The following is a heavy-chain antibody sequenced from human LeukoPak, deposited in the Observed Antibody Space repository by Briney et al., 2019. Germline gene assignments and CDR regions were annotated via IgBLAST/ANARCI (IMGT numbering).Heavy chain of an antibody. Sequence: SETLSLTCTVSGGSISSSSYYWGWIRQPPGKGLEWIGSIYYSGSTYYNPSLKSRVTISVDTSKNQFSLKLSSVTAADTAVYYCARQVEMATIDAFDIWGQGTMVTVSS. CDR3: ARQVEMATIDAFDI. D-gene: IGHD5-24*01. J-gene: IGHJ3*02. CDR2: IYYSGST. CDR1: GGSISSSSYY. V-gene: IGHV4-39*01.